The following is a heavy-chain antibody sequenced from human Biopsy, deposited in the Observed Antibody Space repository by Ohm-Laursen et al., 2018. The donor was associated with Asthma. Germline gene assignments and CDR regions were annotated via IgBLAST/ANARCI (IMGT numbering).Heavy chain of an antibody. CDR1: GFTFSSYA. CDR2: ISSSGAST. D-gene: IGHD1-26*01. V-gene: IGHV3-23*01. Sequence: SLRLSCSASGFTFSSYAMSWVRQAPGKGLEWVSSISSSGASTYYADSVKGQFTISRDNSKNTLYLQMSSLRADDTAVYYCAKGGTYTTDRYAYWGQGSLVTVSS. J-gene: IGHJ4*02. CDR3: AKGGTYTTDRYAY.